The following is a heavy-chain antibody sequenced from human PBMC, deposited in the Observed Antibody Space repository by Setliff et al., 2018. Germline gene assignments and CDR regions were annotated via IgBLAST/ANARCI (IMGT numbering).Heavy chain of an antibody. CDR3: ARDGVFYAMDF. Sequence: PGGSLRLSCAAPGFRFSDLYMSWVRQVPGKGLEWLSKISGDGNTVYYADSMRGRFTISRDNAKNSLYLQMNSLRAEDSAVYYCARDGVFYAMDFWGQGTTVTVSS. J-gene: IGHJ6*02. CDR1: GFRFSDLY. CDR2: ISGDGNTV. D-gene: IGHD3-10*01. V-gene: IGHV3-11*04.